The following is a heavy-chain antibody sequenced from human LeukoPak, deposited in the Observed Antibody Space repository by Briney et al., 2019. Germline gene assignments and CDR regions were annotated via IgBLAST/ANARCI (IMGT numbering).Heavy chain of an antibody. CDR3: AKDNPHYYDSSAYFLFDS. J-gene: IGHJ4*02. CDR2: ISGSGGNT. D-gene: IGHD3-22*01. V-gene: IGHV3-23*01. CDR1: GFTFTTYV. Sequence: PGGSLRLSCAASGFTFTTYVISWVRQAPGQGLEWVSGISGSGGNTFYADSVKGRFTISRDNSKSTVYLQMNSLRAEDTAVYYCAKDNPHYYDSSAYFLFDSWGQGTLVTVSS.